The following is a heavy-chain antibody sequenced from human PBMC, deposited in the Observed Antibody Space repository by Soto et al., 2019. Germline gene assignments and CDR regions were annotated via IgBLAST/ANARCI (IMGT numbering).Heavy chain of an antibody. J-gene: IGHJ4*02. V-gene: IGHV3-23*01. CDR3: AKENIVVVTSGDFDY. D-gene: IGHD2-21*02. CDR2: ISGSADST. CDR1: GFTFSHYA. Sequence: DVQLLETGGGSVQPGGSLRLSCAASGFTFSHYAMSWVRQAPGKGLEWVSAISGSADSTYYADSVKGRFTISRDNSKNTLFLQIDSLGAEDTAVYYCAKENIVVVTSGDFDYWGQGTLVTVSS.